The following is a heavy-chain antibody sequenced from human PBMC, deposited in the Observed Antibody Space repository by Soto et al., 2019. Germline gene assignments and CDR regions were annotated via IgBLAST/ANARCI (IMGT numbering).Heavy chain of an antibody. D-gene: IGHD2-15*01. CDR2: IWYDGTNK. J-gene: IGHJ4*02. Sequence: QVQLVESGGGVVQPGRSLRLSCAASGFTFSSYGMHWVRQAPGKGLEWVAVIWYDGTNKYYADSVKGRFTISRDNSKNTLYLQMNSLRAEDTAVYYCVRGEGVVVAATRDYWGQGTLVTVSS. CDR1: GFTFSSYG. V-gene: IGHV3-33*01. CDR3: VRGEGVVVAATRDY.